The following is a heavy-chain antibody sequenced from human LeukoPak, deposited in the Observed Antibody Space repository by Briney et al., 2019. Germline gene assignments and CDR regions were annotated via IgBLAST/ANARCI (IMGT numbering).Heavy chain of an antibody. CDR3: ARKGSSFDY. Sequence: RASVKVSCKASGYTFTGYYMHWVRQAPGQGLEWMGWINPNSGGTNYAQKFQGRATMTRDTSISTAYMELSRLRSDDSAVYYCARKGSSFDYWGQGTLVTVSS. CDR1: GYTFTGYY. V-gene: IGHV1-2*02. D-gene: IGHD6-6*01. J-gene: IGHJ4*02. CDR2: INPNSGGT.